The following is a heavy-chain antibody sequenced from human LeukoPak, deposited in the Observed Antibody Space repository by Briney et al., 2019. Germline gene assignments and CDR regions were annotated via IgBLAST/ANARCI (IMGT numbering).Heavy chain of an antibody. D-gene: IGHD3-22*01. CDR1: GGSISSYY. Sequence: SETLSLTCTVSGGSISSYYWSWIRQPAGKGLEWIGRIYTSGSTNYNPSLKSRVTMSVDTSKNQFSLKLSSVTAADTAVYYCARGWAYYYDSSGAYYFDYWGQGTLVTVSS. V-gene: IGHV4-4*07. CDR2: IYTSGST. CDR3: ARGWAYYYDSSGAYYFDY. J-gene: IGHJ4*02.